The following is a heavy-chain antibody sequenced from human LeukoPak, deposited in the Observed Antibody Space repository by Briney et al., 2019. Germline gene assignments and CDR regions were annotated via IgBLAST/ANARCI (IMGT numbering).Heavy chain of an antibody. CDR1: GYSISSGYY. V-gene: IGHV4-38-2*02. D-gene: IGHD3-16*01. CDR3: ARMTMITPYFDY. J-gene: IGHJ4*02. CDR2: IYHSGST. Sequence: SETLSLTCTVSGYSISSGYYWGWIRQPPGKGLEWIGSIYHSGSTYYNTSLKSRVTISVDTSKNRFSLKLTSVTAADTAVYYCARMTMITPYFDYWGQGTLVTVSS.